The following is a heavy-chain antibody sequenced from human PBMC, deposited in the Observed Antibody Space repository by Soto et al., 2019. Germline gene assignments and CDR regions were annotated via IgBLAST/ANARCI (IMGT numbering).Heavy chain of an antibody. CDR2: IIPIFGTA. Sequence: SVKVSCKASGVTFSSYAISWVRQAPGQGLEWMGGIIPIFGTANYAQKFQGRVTITADESTSTAYMELSSLRSEDTAVYYCARDLAEGYSYDLYYYYYGMDVWGQGTTVTVSS. CDR3: ARDLAEGYSYDLYYYYYGMDV. J-gene: IGHJ6*02. D-gene: IGHD5-18*01. V-gene: IGHV1-69*13. CDR1: GVTFSSYA.